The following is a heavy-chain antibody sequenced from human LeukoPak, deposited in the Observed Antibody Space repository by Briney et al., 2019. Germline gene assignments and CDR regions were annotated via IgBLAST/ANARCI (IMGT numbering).Heavy chain of an antibody. V-gene: IGHV4-34*01. CDR3: ARGRPPHYYDSSGYVDY. Sequence: SETLSLTCAVYGGSFSSYYWSWIRQPPGKGLEWIGEINHSGSTNYNPSLKSRVTISVDTSKNQFSLKLSSVTAANTAVYYCARGRPPHYYDSSGYVDYWGQGTLVTVSS. CDR2: INHSGST. J-gene: IGHJ4*02. CDR1: GGSFSSYY. D-gene: IGHD3-22*01.